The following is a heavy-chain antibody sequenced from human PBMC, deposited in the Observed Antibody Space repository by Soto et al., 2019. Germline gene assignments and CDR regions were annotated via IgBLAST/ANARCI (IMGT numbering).Heavy chain of an antibody. V-gene: IGHV3-23*01. D-gene: IGHD6-19*01. Sequence: LRLSCAASGFTFSSYAMSWVRQAPGKGLEWVSAISGSGGSTYYADSVKGRFTISRDNSKNTLYLQMNSLRAEDTAVYYCAKRFSVAGYTFDYWGPGTFVTVSS. CDR1: GFTFSSYA. CDR2: ISGSGGST. J-gene: IGHJ4*02. CDR3: AKRFSVAGYTFDY.